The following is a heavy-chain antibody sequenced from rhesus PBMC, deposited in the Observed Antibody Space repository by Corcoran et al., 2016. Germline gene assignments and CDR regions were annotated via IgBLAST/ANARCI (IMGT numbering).Heavy chain of an antibody. J-gene: IGHJ6*01. CDR2: IAGDTSYT. D-gene: IGHD2-27*01. V-gene: IGHV3-115*02. CDR3: AGCSGIYCYAEYGLDS. CDR1: GFTFSGYE. Sequence: EVQLAESGGGLVQPGGSLRLSCAASGFTFSGYEMHWVRQAPGKGLESISIIAGDTSYTYYADSVEGRFTISRDNARNSLALQMNSLRAEDTAVYYCAGCSGIYCYAEYGLDSWGQGVVVTVSS.